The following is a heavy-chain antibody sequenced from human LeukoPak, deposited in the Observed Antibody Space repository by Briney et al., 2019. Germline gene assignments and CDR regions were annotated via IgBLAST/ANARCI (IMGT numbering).Heavy chain of an antibody. Sequence: KASETLSLTCAVYGESFSDYYMSWIRQAPGKGLEWVSYISSSGSIIYYADSVKGRFNISRDNAKISLYLQMNSLRAEDTAVYYCARAQPHVLRDFDWLYAANFDYCGQGTLVAVSS. J-gene: IGHJ4*02. D-gene: IGHD3-9*01. CDR3: ARAQPHVLRDFDWLYAANFDY. V-gene: IGHV3-11*01. CDR1: GESFSDYY. CDR2: ISSSGSII.